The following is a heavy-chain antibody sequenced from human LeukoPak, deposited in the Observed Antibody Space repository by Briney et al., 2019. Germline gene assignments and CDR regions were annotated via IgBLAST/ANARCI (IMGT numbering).Heavy chain of an antibody. CDR2: ISGSGGST. CDR3: GKDRGTRVGYGDYQNAFDI. J-gene: IGHJ3*02. V-gene: IGHV3-23*01. CDR1: GFTFSSYA. D-gene: IGHD4-17*01. Sequence: PGGSLRLSCAASGFTFSSYAMGWVRQAPGKGLEWVSAISGSGGSTYYADSVKGRFTISRDNSKNTLYLQMNSLRAEDTAVYYCGKDRGTRVGYGDYQNAFDIWGQGTMVTVSS.